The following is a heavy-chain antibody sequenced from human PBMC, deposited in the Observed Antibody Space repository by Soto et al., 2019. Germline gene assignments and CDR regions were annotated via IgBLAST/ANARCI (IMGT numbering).Heavy chain of an antibody. V-gene: IGHV3-30-3*01. CDR2: MSYDGTTK. CDR1: GFIFSNYV. J-gene: IGHJ4*02. D-gene: IGHD2-21*01. CDR3: AREVLWSRYSDY. Sequence: QVQLVESGGGVVQPGRPLRHSCAAPGFIFSNYVMYWVRQAPGKGLEWVAFMSYDGTTKYYADSVKGRFTISRDNSKNTPYLQMNNLRPEDTGVYYCAREVLWSRYSDYWGQGTLVTVSS.